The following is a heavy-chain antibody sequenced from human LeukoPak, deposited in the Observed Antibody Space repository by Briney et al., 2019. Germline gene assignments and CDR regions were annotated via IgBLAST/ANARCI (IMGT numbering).Heavy chain of an antibody. D-gene: IGHD2-21*02. Sequence: ASVKVSCRASGYILTGYYMHWVRQAPGQGLEWMGWINTNSGVTKYSQKFQGRVTMTRDTSINTAYMEVNSLRSDDTAVYYCATHFNLAGDRNFDYWGQGTLVTVSS. CDR3: ATHFNLAGDRNFDY. CDR1: GYILTGYY. CDR2: INTNSGVT. J-gene: IGHJ4*02. V-gene: IGHV1-2*02.